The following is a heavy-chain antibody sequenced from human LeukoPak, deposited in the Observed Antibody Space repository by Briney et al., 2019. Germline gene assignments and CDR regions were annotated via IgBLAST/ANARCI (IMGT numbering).Heavy chain of an antibody. D-gene: IGHD6-6*01. Sequence: PSETLSLTCTVSGGSISSGSYYWSWIRQPPGKGLEWIGEIYHSGSTNYNPSLKSRVTISVDTSKNQFSLKLSSVTAADTAVYYCARHTYSSSLPGFDPWGQGTLVTVSS. J-gene: IGHJ5*02. V-gene: IGHV4-39*01. CDR2: IYHSGST. CDR1: GGSISSGSYY. CDR3: ARHTYSSSLPGFDP.